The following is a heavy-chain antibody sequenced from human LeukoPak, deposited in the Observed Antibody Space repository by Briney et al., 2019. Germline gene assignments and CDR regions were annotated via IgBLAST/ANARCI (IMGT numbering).Heavy chain of an antibody. Sequence: ASVKVSCKASGYTFNNYGISWVRQAPGQGLEWMGRIAPYNGNTNYAQKVQGRVTMTTDTSTSTTYMELRSLRSDDTAVYCCARDSADCSGGSCYSAEYFHHWGQGTLVTVSS. CDR1: GYTFNNYG. J-gene: IGHJ1*01. D-gene: IGHD2-15*01. CDR2: IAPYNGNT. CDR3: ARDSADCSGGSCYSAEYFHH. V-gene: IGHV1-18*01.